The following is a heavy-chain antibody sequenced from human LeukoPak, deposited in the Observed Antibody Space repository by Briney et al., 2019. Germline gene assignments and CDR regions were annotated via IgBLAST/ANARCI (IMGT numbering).Heavy chain of an antibody. D-gene: IGHD5-24*01. Sequence: GASVKVSCKASGGTFTSYTISWVRQAPGQGLDWMGRIIPILGIANYAQKFQGRVTITADKSTSTAYMELSSLRAEDTAVYYCASSRDGYNFDYWGQGTLVTVSS. CDR3: ASSRDGYNFDY. V-gene: IGHV1-69*02. J-gene: IGHJ4*02. CDR2: IIPILGIA. CDR1: GGTFTSYT.